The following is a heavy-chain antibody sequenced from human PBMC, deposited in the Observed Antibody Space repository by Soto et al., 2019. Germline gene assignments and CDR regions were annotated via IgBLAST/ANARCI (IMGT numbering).Heavy chain of an antibody. J-gene: IGHJ6*02. CDR2: ISYDGTNK. Sequence: QVQLVESGGGVVQPWRSLRLSCAASGFTFSTYAMHWVRQAPGKGLEWVAVISYDGTNKYYADSVRGRFTISRDNSKNTLFLQMNSLRAEDTAVYYCAKDGGGYNYGYVMLDKYYYGMDVWGQGTTVTVSS. V-gene: IGHV3-30-3*01. D-gene: IGHD5-18*01. CDR3: AKDGGGYNYGYVMLDKYYYGMDV. CDR1: GFTFSTYA.